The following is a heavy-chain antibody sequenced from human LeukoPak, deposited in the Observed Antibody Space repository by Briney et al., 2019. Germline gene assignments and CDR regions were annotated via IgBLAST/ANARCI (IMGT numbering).Heavy chain of an antibody. D-gene: IGHD3-22*01. Sequence: SETLSLTCAVYGGSFSGYYWSWIRQPPGKGLEWIGEINHSGSTNYSPSLKSRVTISVDTSKNQFSLKLSSVTAADTAVYYCARLNSSGYYYVDYWGQGTLVTVSS. CDR3: ARLNSSGYYYVDY. J-gene: IGHJ4*02. CDR2: INHSGST. CDR1: GGSFSGYY. V-gene: IGHV4-34*01.